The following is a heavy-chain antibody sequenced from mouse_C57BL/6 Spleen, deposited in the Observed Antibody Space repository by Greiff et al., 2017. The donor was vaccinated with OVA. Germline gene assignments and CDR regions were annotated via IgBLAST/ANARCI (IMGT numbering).Heavy chain of an antibody. J-gene: IGHJ3*01. D-gene: IGHD1-1*01. CDR2: IDPSDSYT. CDR1: GYTFTSYW. Sequence: VQLQQPGAELVKPGASVKLSCKASGYTFTSYWMQWVKQRPGQGLEWIGEIDPSDSYTNYNQKFKGKATLTVDTSSSTAYMQLSSLTSEDSAVYYCARALITTVVESWFAYWGQGTLVTVSA. CDR3: ARALITTVVESWFAY. V-gene: IGHV1-50*01.